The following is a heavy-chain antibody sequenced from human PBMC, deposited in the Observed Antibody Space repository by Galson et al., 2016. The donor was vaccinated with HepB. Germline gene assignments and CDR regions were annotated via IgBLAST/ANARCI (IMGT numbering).Heavy chain of an antibody. CDR3: ARQYRGGPSDY. Sequence: ETLSLTCTVSGGSISSYYWSWIRQSPGMGLEWIAFSHYSGATSYSPSLHSRVTISVDTSKSQLSLRLTSVTAADTALYYCARQYRGGPSDYWGQGTLVIVSS. CDR1: GGSISSYY. D-gene: IGHD5-12*01. V-gene: IGHV4-59*12. CDR2: SHYSGAT. J-gene: IGHJ4*02.